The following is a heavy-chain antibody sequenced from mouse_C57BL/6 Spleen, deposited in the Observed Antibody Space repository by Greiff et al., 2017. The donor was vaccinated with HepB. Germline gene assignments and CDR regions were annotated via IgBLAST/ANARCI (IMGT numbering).Heavy chain of an antibody. CDR3: TAGRGFAY. D-gene: IGHD3-3*01. J-gene: IGHJ3*01. Sequence: EVKLQESGGGLVQPGGSMKLSCVASGFTFSNYWMNWVRQSPEKGLEWVAQIRLKSDNYATHYAESVKGRFTISRDETKSSVYLQMNNLRAEDTGIYYCTAGRGFAYWGQGTLVTVSA. CDR1: GFTFSNYW. CDR2: IRLKSDNYAT. V-gene: IGHV6-3*01.